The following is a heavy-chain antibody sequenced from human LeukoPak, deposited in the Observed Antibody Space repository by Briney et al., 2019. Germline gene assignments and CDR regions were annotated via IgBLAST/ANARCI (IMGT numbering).Heavy chain of an antibody. CDR1: GFTFSSYS. D-gene: IGHD3-22*01. CDR3: AILPDYYDSSRFDI. V-gene: IGHV3-74*01. Sequence: GGSLRLSCAASGFTFSSYSMNWVRQAPGKGLVWVSRINSDGSSTSYADSVKGRFTISRDNAKNTLYLQMNSLRAEDTAMYYCAILPDYYDSSRFDIWGQGTMVTVSS. J-gene: IGHJ3*02. CDR2: INSDGSST.